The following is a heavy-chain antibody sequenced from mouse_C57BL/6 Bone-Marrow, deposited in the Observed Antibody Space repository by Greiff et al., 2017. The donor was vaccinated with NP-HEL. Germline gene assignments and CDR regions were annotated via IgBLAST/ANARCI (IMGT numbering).Heavy chain of an antibody. V-gene: IGHV1-22*01. CDR3: ARANYDGSSYSAWFAY. CDR1: GYTFTDYN. D-gene: IGHD1-1*01. CDR2: INPNNGGT. Sequence: EVQLQQSGPELVKPGASVKMSCKASGYTFTDYNMHWVKQSHGKSLEWIGYINPNNGGTSYNQKFKGQATLTVNKSSSTAYMELRSLTSEDAAVYYGARANYDGSSYSAWFAYWGQGTLVTVCA. J-gene: IGHJ3*01.